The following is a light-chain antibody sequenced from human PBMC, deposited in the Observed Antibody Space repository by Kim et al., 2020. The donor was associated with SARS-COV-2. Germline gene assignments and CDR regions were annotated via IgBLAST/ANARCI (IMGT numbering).Light chain of an antibody. Sequence: EIVLTQSPGTLSLSPGERATLSCRASQSVSSSYLAWYQQKPGQAPRLLIYDASSRPTGIPDRFSGSGSGTDFTLTISRLEPEDFAVYYCQQYGSSPLYTFGKGTKLEI. CDR2: DAS. CDR1: QSVSSSY. J-gene: IGKJ2*01. CDR3: QQYGSSPLYT. V-gene: IGKV3-20*01.